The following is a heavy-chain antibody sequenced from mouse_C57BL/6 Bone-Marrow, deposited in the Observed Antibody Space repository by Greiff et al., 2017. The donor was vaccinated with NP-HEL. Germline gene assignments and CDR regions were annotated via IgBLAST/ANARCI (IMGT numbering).Heavy chain of an antibody. CDR2: IDPSDSYT. D-gene: IGHD1-2*01. CDR3: ARVYLITTWDYFDY. CDR1: GYTFTSYW. J-gene: IGHJ2*01. V-gene: IGHV1-59*01. Sequence: QVQLQQPGAELVRPGTSVKLSCKASGYTFTSYWMHWVKQRPGQGLEWIGVIDPSDSYTNYNQKFKGKATFTVDTSSSTAYMQLSSLTSVDSAVYYCARVYLITTWDYFDYWGQGTTLTVSS.